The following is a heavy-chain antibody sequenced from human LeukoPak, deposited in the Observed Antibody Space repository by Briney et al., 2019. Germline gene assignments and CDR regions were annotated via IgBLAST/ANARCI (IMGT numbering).Heavy chain of an antibody. CDR3: ARGHGFGDPRFDP. D-gene: IGHD3-10*01. J-gene: IGHJ5*02. CDR1: GDSIISSSSY. V-gene: IGHV4-39*01. CDR2: IYYSGTT. Sequence: PETLALTCTVSGDSIISSSSYWGWIRQPPGKGLEWIGSIYYSGTTYYNPSLKSRVTVSVDTSRNQFSLNLSSVTAADTAVYYCARGHGFGDPRFDPWGQGTLVSVYS.